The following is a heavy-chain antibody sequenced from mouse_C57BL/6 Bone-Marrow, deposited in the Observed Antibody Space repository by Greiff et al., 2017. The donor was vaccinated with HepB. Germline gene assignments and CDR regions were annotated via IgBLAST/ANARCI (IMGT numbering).Heavy chain of an antibody. D-gene: IGHD2-3*01. CDR2: IHPNSGST. V-gene: IGHV1-64*01. CDR1: GYTFTSYW. CDR3: ARLVTTNAMDY. Sequence: VKLQQPGAELVKPGASVKLSCKASGYTFTSYWMHWVKQRPGQGLEWIGMIHPNSGSTNYNEKFKSKATLTVDKSSSTAYMQLSSLTSEDSAVYYCARLVTTNAMDYWGQGTSVTVSS. J-gene: IGHJ4*01.